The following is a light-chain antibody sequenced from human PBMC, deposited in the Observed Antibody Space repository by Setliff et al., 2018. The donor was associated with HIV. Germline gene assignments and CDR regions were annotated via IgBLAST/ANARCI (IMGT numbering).Light chain of an antibody. Sequence: DVVMTQSPLSLPVTLGQPASISCRSSQSLVHSNGNTYLDWFQQRPGQSPRRLIYKVSIRDSGVPDRFSGSGSGTDFTLKISRVEAEDVGVYYCMQGTHWPRTFGQGTKVDIK. CDR1: QSLVHSNGNTY. CDR3: MQGTHWPRT. J-gene: IGKJ1*01. CDR2: KVS. V-gene: IGKV2-30*02.